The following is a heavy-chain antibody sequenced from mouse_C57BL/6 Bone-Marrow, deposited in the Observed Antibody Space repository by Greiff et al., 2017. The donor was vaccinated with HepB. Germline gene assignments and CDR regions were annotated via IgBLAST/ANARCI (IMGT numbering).Heavy chain of an antibody. V-gene: IGHV5-4*01. J-gene: IGHJ1*03. D-gene: IGHD1-1*01. CDR3: ARDTSVYYGSSYWYFDV. CDR2: ISDGGSYT. Sequence: EVQGVESGGGLVKPGGSLKLSCAASGFTFSSYAMSWVRQTPEKRLEWVATISDGGSYTYYPDNVKGRFTISRDNAKNNLYLQMSHLKSEDTAMYYCARDTSVYYGSSYWYFDVWGTGTTVTVSS. CDR1: GFTFSSYA.